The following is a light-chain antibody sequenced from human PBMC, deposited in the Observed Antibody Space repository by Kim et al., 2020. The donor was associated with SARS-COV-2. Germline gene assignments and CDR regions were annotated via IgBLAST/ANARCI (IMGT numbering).Light chain of an antibody. Sequence: VSPGERATFSCRASQSISSKLAWYQQKPGQGPRLLISDASTRATGIPARFSGSGSGTEFTLTISSLQPEDFAVYYCQQYNDWPLTFGGGTKVEVK. J-gene: IGKJ4*01. CDR2: DAS. CDR1: QSISSK. CDR3: QQYNDWPLT. V-gene: IGKV3D-15*01.